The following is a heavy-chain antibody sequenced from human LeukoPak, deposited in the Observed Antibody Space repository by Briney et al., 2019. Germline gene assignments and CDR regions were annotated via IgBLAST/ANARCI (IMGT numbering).Heavy chain of an antibody. CDR2: IYYSGST. Sequence: KPSETLSLTCTVSGGSISSSSYYWGWIRQPPGKGLEWIGSIYYSGSTYYNPSLKSRVTISVDTSKNQFSLKLSSVTAADTAVYYCARDGTGYSGYDSGSYYYYYGMDVWGQGTTVTVSS. V-gene: IGHV4-39*07. D-gene: IGHD5-12*01. CDR1: GGSISSSSYY. CDR3: ARDGTGYSGYDSGSYYYYYGMDV. J-gene: IGHJ6*02.